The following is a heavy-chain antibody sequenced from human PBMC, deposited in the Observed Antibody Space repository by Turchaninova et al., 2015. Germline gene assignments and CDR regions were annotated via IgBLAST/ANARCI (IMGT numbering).Heavy chain of an antibody. CDR2: IYYSGST. J-gene: IGHJ4*02. D-gene: IGHD2-21*01. V-gene: IGHV4-61*01. CDR1: GGSVSGGSYY. Sequence: QVQLQESGPGLVKLSETLSLTCPVSGGSVSGGSYYWSWIRQPPGKGLEWIGYIYYSGSTNDNPSLKSRVTISVDTSKNQFSLKLSSVTAADTAVYYCARDLWSSSRALDYWGQGTLVTVSS. CDR3: ARDLWSSSRALDY.